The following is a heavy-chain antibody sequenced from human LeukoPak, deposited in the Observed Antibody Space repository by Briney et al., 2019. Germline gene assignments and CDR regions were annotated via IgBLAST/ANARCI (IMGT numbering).Heavy chain of an antibody. D-gene: IGHD6-19*01. CDR3: ARLGSGWSLDF. Sequence: GGSLRLSRAASGFSFNSHWMSCVRQAPGKGLEWVANIKQEGSDKYYVDSVKGRFTSSRNNAKNSLYLQMNSLRADDTAVYYCARLGSGWSLDFWGQGTLVTVSS. CDR2: IKQEGSDK. CDR1: GFSFNSHW. J-gene: IGHJ4*02. V-gene: IGHV3-7*04.